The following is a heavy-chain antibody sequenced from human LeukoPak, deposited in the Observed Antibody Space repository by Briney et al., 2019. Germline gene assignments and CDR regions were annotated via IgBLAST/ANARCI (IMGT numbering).Heavy chain of an antibody. CDR3: ARGRIAARFFYGMDV. V-gene: IGHV4-59*12. Sequence: SETLSLTCTVSGASISSYYWSWIRQPPGKGLEWIGCIYDSGTTYYNPSLKSRVTISVDTSKNQFSLKLSSVTAADTAVYYCARGRIAARFFYGMDVWGQGTTVTVSS. J-gene: IGHJ6*02. D-gene: IGHD6-6*01. CDR1: GASISSYY. CDR2: IYDSGTT.